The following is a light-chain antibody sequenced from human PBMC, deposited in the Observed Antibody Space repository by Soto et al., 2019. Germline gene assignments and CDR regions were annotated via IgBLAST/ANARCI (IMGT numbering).Light chain of an antibody. CDR2: GAS. V-gene: IGKV3-15*01. CDR1: QSITTT. CDR3: QQYNDWPPLT. J-gene: IGKJ4*01. Sequence: EKVLTQAPVTLSVSLGERATLSCRASQSITTTLAWYQQKPGQAPRLLIFGASNRATGIPARFSGSGSGTEFSLTISSLQSDDSAIYYCQQYNDWPPLTFGGGTKVEI.